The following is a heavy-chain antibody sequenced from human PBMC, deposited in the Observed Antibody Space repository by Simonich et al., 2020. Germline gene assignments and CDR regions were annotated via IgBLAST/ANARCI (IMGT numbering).Heavy chain of an antibody. CDR1: GFTFSGSA. Sequence: EVQLVESGGGLVQPGGSLKLSCAASGFTFSGSAMHWVRQASGKGLEWVGRIRSKANSYATAYAASVKGRFTISRDDSKNTAYLQMNSLKTEDTAVYYCASGWDWGFSHMSDYWGQGTLVTVSS. CDR3: ASGWDWGFSHMSDY. CDR2: IRSKANSYAT. J-gene: IGHJ4*02. D-gene: IGHD7-27*01. V-gene: IGHV3-73*02.